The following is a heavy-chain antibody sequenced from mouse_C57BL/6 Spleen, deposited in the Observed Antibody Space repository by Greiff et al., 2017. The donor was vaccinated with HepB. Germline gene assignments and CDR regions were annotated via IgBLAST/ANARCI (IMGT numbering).Heavy chain of an antibody. CDR3: ARSLGDYDYAMDY. Sequence: EVKVVESGGGLVKPGGSLKLSCAASGFTFSSYAMSWVRQTPEKRLEWVATISDGGSYTYYPDNVKGRFTISRDNAKNNLYLQMSHLKSEDTAMYYCARSLGDYDYAMDYWGQGTSVTVSS. CDR2: ISDGGSYT. CDR1: GFTFSSYA. J-gene: IGHJ4*01. D-gene: IGHD2-4*01. V-gene: IGHV5-4*03.